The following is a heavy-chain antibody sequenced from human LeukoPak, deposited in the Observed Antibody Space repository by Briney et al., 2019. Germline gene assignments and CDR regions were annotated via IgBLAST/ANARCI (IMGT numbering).Heavy chain of an antibody. Sequence: SETLSLACTVPGGSISSYYWSWIRQPPGKGLEWIGYIYYSGSTNYNPSLKSRVTISVDTSKNQFSLKLSSVTAADTAVYYCARDVVGGAFDIWGQGTMVTVSS. CDR2: IYYSGST. CDR3: ARDVVGGAFDI. V-gene: IGHV4-59*01. J-gene: IGHJ3*02. CDR1: GGSISSYY. D-gene: IGHD2-15*01.